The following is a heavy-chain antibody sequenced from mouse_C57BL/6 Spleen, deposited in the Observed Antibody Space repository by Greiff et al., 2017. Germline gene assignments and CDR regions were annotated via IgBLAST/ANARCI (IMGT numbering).Heavy chain of an antibody. V-gene: IGHV1-55*01. CDR3: AQLAEFDY. J-gene: IGHJ2*01. CDR1: GYTFTSYW. Sequence: QVQLKQPGAELVKPGASVKMSCKASGYTFTSYWITGVKQRPGQGLEWIGDIYPGSGSTNYNEKFKSKATLTVDTSSSTSYIQISSLTSEYSSVYYSAQLAEFDYWGQGTTLTVSS. CDR2: IYPGSGST. D-gene: IGHD4-1*02.